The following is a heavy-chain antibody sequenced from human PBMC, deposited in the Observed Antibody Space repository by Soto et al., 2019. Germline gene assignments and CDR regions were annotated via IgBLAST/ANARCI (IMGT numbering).Heavy chain of an antibody. CDR1: GYTFTSYA. CDR2: INAGNGNT. D-gene: IGHD3-22*01. Sequence: ASVKVSGKASGYTFTSYAMHWVRQAPGQRLEWMGWINAGNGNTKYSQKFQGRVTITRDTSASTAYMELSSLRSEDTAVYYCARILDYYDSRGYYYVPAFDIWGQGTMVTVSS. CDR3: ARILDYYDSRGYYYVPAFDI. J-gene: IGHJ3*02. V-gene: IGHV1-3*01.